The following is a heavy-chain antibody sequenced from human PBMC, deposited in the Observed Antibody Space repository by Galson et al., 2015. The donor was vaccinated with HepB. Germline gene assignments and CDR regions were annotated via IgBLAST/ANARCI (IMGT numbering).Heavy chain of an antibody. CDR1: GFTFRNYA. D-gene: IGHD3-10*01. CDR2: VSSLGSYT. Sequence: SLRLSCAGSGFTFRNYAMHWVRQAPGKGLEWVSYVSSLGSYTYYADSVKGRFTISRDNSKNTLYLQMDSLRAEDTAVYYCAKSPRGGVPHLTWFDSWGQGTLVTVSS. CDR3: AKSPRGGVPHLTWFDS. J-gene: IGHJ5*01. V-gene: IGHV3-23*01.